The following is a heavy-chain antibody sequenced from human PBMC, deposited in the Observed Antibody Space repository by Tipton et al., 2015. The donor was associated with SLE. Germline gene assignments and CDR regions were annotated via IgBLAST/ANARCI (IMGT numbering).Heavy chain of an antibody. Sequence: TLSLTCAVYGGSFSGYYWSWIRQPPGKGLEWIGEINHSGSTYYNPSLKSRVTISVDTSKNQFSLKLSSVTAADTAVYYCARTGGWDYYYGMDVWGQGTTVTVSS. V-gene: IGHV4-34*01. CDR2: INHSGST. CDR1: GGSFSGYY. CDR3: ARTGGWDYYYGMDV. J-gene: IGHJ6*02. D-gene: IGHD3-16*01.